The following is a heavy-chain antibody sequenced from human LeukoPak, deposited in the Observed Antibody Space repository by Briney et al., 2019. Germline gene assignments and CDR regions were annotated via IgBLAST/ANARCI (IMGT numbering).Heavy chain of an antibody. CDR2: INSDGSST. J-gene: IGHJ6*02. V-gene: IGHV3-74*01. CDR3: ERDRSQYYYGSGSYSDYYYYGMDV. Sequence: PGGSLRLSCAASGFTFSSYWMHWVRQAPGKGLVWVSRINSDGSSTSYADSVKGRFTISKDNAKNTLYLQMNSLRAEDTAVYYCERDRSQYYYGSGSYSDYYYYGMDVWGQGTTVTVSS. D-gene: IGHD3-10*01. CDR1: GFTFSSYW.